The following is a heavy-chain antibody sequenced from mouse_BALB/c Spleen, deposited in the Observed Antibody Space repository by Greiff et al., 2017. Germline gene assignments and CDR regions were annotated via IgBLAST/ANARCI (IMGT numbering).Heavy chain of an antibody. Sequence: QVQLQQSGAELVRPGTSVKVSCKASGYAFTNYLIEWVKQRPGQGLEWIGVINPGSGGTNYNEKFKGKATLTADKSSSTAYMQLSSLTSDDSAVYFCTRGGTTVVPYYFDYWGQGTTLTVSS. CDR1: GYAFTNYL. D-gene: IGHD1-1*01. V-gene: IGHV1-54*01. CDR3: TRGGTTVVPYYFDY. J-gene: IGHJ2*01. CDR2: INPGSGGT.